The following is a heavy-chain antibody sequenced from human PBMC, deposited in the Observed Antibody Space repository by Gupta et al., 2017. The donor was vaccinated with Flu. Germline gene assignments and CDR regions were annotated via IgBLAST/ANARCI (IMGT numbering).Heavy chain of an antibody. D-gene: IGHD3-10*01. CDR2: IRSKDNRYAT. J-gene: IGHJ4*02. CDR3: TRLDGGFDY. Sequence: EVQLVESGGGLVQPGGSLKLSCAASGFTFSGSAMHWVRQASGKGLEGVGRIRSKDNRYATAYAAAVKGRFTISRDDSKNTAYLKMNSLKTEDTAVYYCTRLDGGFDYWGQGTLVTVSS. V-gene: IGHV3-73*01. CDR1: GFTFSGSA.